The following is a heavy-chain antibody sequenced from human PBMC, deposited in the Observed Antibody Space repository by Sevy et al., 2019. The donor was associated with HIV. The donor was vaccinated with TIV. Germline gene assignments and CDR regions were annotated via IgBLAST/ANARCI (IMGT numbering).Heavy chain of an antibody. J-gene: IGHJ4*02. CDR2: ISSSSSTI. V-gene: IGHV3-48*01. D-gene: IGHD3-10*01. CDR3: ARGQYYYGSGTLDY. Sequence: GGSLRLSCAASGFTFSSDSMNWVHQAPGKGLEWVSYISSSSSTIYYADSVKGRFTISRDNAKNSLYLQMNSLRAEDTAVYYCARGQYYYGSGTLDYWGQGTLVTVSS. CDR1: GFTFSSDS.